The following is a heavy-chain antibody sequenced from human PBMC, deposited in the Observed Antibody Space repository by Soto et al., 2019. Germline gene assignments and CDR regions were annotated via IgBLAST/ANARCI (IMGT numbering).Heavy chain of an antibody. CDR2: ISYDGSNK. CDR1: GFTFSNYP. J-gene: IGHJ5*02. CDR3: ARDRDSSSRPTYWFDP. D-gene: IGHD6-13*01. Sequence: QSGGSLRLSCAASGFTFSNYPIHWVRQAPGKGLEWVAVISYDGSNKYYSDSVKGRFTISRDNSKNTLYLQMNSPRGEDTAVYYCARDRDSSSRPTYWFDPWGQGTLVTVS. V-gene: IGHV3-30-3*01.